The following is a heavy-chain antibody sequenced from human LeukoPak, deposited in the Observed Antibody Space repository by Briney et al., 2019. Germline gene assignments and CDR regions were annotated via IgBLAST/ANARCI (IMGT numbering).Heavy chain of an antibody. J-gene: IGHJ3*02. CDR3: ARRNDFDI. Sequence: SETLSLTCTVSGGSISGDHWNWIRQPPGKGLEWIGNIYYSGNTNYNPSLKSRVTISVDTSKNQFSLKLSSVTAADAAVYYCARRNDFDIWGQGTMVTVSS. CDR2: IYYSGNT. CDR1: GGSISGDH. V-gene: IGHV4-59*08.